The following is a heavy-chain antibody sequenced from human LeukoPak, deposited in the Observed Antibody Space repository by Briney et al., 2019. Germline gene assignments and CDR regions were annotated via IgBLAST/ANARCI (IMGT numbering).Heavy chain of an antibody. CDR2: ISYDGSNK. J-gene: IGHJ4*02. Sequence: GSLRLSCAASGFTFSSYAMHWVRQAPGKGLEWVAVISYDGSNKYYADSVKGRFTISRDNSKNTLYLQMSSLRAEDTAVYYCAKDQLPLWSGYIYPYFDYWGQGTLVTVSS. CDR3: AKDQLPLWSGYIYPYFDY. V-gene: IGHV3-30-3*01. CDR1: GFTFSSYA. D-gene: IGHD3-3*01.